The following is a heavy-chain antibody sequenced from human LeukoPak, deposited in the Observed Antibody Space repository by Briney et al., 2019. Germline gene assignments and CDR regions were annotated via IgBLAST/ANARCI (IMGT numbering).Heavy chain of an antibody. D-gene: IGHD3-10*01. CDR3: ARVNYYGSGAAYYYYYMDV. Sequence: GESLKISCKGSGYSFTSYWIGWVRQAPGKGLEWVANINQDGSEKYHVDSVKGRFSISRDNAKNSLYLQMNSLRAEDTAVYYCARVNYYGSGAAYYYYYMDVWGKGTTVTISS. V-gene: IGHV3-7*01. J-gene: IGHJ6*03. CDR2: INQDGSEK. CDR1: GYSFTSYW.